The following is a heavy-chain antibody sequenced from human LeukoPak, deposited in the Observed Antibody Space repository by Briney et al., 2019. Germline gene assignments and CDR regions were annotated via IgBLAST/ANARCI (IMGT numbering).Heavy chain of an antibody. D-gene: IGHD2-2*01. V-gene: IGHV1-8*01. CDR1: GYTFTSYD. J-gene: IGHJ3*02. CDR2: MNPNSGNT. Sequence: GASVRVSCKASGYTFTSYDINWVRQATGQGLEWMGWMNPNSGNTGYAQKFQGRVTITRNTSISTAYMELSSLRSEDTAVYYCARALGYCSSTSCYWGAFDIWGQGTMVTVSS. CDR3: ARALGYCSSTSCYWGAFDI.